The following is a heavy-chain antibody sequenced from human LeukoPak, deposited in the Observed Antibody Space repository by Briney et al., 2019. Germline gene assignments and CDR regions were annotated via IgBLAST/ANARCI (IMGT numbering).Heavy chain of an antibody. V-gene: IGHV4-39*01. CDR1: GDSISRSTYY. CDR2: VYYGRSP. CDR3: ARHCSDYDFWSGYYTPYYFDY. Sequence: SETLSLTCTVSGDSISRSTYYWAWIRQPPGKGLEWIGSVYYGRSPYFNPSLESRATISVDTSKNQFSLKLSSVTAADTAVYYCARHCSDYDFWSGYYTPYYFDYWGQGTLVTVSS. D-gene: IGHD3-3*01. J-gene: IGHJ4*02.